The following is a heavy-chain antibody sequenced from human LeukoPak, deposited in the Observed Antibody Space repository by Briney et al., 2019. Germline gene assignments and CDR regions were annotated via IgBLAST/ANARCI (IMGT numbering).Heavy chain of an antibody. Sequence: PGGSLRLSCESSGFIFRSAGMHWVRESPGKGLEWVAFIPCDGNKEYYGDSVKGRFTISRDNFKNTLFLQMNRLRDEDTAVYYCAKGFSIPAMMSYWGQGKLVTVSP. CDR2: IPCDGNKE. V-gene: IGHV3-30*02. CDR3: AKGFSIPAMMSY. D-gene: IGHD2-2*01. J-gene: IGHJ4*02. CDR1: GFIFRSAG.